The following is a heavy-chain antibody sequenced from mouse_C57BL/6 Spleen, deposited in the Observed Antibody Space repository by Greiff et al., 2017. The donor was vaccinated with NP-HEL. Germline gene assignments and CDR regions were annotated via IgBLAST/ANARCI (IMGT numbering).Heavy chain of an antibody. Sequence: VQLQQSGAELAKPGASVKLSCKASGYTFTSYWMPWVQQRPGQGLEWIGYINPGSGYTKYNQKFKGKVTLTADKSTSTAYMQLSILTYEDSAVYSGARRGWSPLYYFDYWGQGTTLTVSS. CDR1: GYTFTSYW. CDR2: INPGSGYT. CDR3: ARRGWSPLYYFDY. V-gene: IGHV1-7*01. J-gene: IGHJ2*01.